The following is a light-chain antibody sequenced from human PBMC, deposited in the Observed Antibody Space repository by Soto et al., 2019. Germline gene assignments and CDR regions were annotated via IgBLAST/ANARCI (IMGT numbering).Light chain of an antibody. CDR2: VVN. Sequence: QSALTQPASVSGSPRQSITISCTGASSDVGGYTYVSWYQQHPGKAPKLIIYVVNNRPSGVSHRFSGSKSGNTASLTISGLQAEDEADYYCSSYTSSSTLYVFGTGTKLTVL. V-gene: IGLV2-14*01. CDR3: SSYTSSSTLYV. J-gene: IGLJ1*01. CDR1: SSDVGGYTY.